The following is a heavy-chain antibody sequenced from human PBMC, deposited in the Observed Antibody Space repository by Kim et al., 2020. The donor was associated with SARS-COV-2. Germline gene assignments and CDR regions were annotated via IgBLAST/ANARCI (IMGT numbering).Heavy chain of an antibody. J-gene: IGHJ6*02. V-gene: IGHV1-8*01. CDR1: GYTFTSYD. CDR2: MNPNSGNT. Sequence: ASVKVSCKASGYTFTSYDINWVRQATGQGLEWMGWMNPNSGNTGYAQKFQGRVTMTKNTSISTAYMELSSLRSEDTAVYYCARVKQYGSGSKYYYGMDVGAKGPRSPSP. CDR3: ARVKQYGSGSKYYYGMDV. D-gene: IGHD3-10*01.